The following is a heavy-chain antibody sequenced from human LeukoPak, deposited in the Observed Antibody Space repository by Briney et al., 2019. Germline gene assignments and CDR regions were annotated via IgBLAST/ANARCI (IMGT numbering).Heavy chain of an antibody. J-gene: IGHJ5*02. CDR3: TRESRAMVRAGTIINWFDP. D-gene: IGHD3-10*01. Sequence: PRGSLRLSCAASGFTFSSYTMNWVCQAPRKGLEWIGEINHSGSRNYNPSLTSRVTISVATSKTQFSLKLSSVTAAATAVYYSTRESRAMVRAGTIINWFDPWGQGTLVTVSS. CDR1: GFTFSSYT. V-gene: IGHV4-34*01. CDR2: INHSGSR.